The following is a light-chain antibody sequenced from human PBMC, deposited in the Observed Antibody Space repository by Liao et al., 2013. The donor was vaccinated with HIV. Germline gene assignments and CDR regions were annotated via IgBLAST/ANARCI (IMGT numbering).Light chain of an antibody. CDR3: QAWDSRADVV. CDR1: KLGDKY. V-gene: IGLV3-1*01. J-gene: IGLJ2*01. CDR2: YDN. Sequence: SYELTQPPSVSVSPGQTASITCSGDKLGDKYACWYQQKPGQAPVLVISYDNDRPSGIPERFSGSNSGNTATLTISGTQAMDEADYFCQAWDSRADVVFGGGTKLTVL.